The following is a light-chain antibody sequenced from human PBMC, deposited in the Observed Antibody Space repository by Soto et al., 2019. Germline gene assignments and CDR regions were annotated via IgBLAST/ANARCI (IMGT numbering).Light chain of an antibody. J-gene: IGKJ5*01. Sequence: EIVLTQSPGTLSLSPGERATLSCRASQSVSNSYLAWYQQKPGQAPRLLIYGASNRATGIPERFSGSGSGTDFTLTISRLEPQDSAMYYRQQYVISVTFGQGTRLEIK. V-gene: IGKV3-20*01. CDR1: QSVSNSY. CDR2: GAS. CDR3: QQYVISVT.